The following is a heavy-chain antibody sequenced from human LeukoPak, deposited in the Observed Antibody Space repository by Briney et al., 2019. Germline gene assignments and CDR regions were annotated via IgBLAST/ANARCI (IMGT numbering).Heavy chain of an antibody. CDR2: FDPEDGET. D-gene: IGHD2-2*01. J-gene: IGHJ5*02. CDR3: ATGYCSSTSCYTVWFDP. V-gene: IGHV1-24*01. CDR1: GYTLTELS. Sequence: ASVKVSCKVSGYTLTELSMHWVRQAPGKGLEWMGGFDPEDGETIYAQKFQGRVTMTEDTSTDTAYMELSSLRSEDTAVYYCATGYCSSTSCYTVWFDPWGQGTLVTVSS.